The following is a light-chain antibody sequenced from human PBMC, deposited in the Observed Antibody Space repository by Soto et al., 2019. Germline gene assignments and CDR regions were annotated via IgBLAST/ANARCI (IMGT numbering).Light chain of an antibody. CDR1: QSVSSN. J-gene: IGKJ1*01. V-gene: IGKV3-20*01. Sequence: IMMTQSPATLSVPPGERATLSCRASQSVSSNLAWYQQKPGQAPRLLIYGASSRATGIPDRFSGSGSGTDFTLTISRLEPEDFAVYYCQQYGSSPRTFGQGTKVDIK. CDR2: GAS. CDR3: QQYGSSPRT.